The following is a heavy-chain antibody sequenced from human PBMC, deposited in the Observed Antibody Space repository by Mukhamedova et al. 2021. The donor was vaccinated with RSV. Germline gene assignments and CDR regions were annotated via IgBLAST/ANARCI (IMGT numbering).Heavy chain of an antibody. CDR2: ITGYGEGT. CDR3: ARDSRQMSPSGEISRYYGLDV. Sequence: GKGLEWVSSITGYGEGTYYADSVKGRFTVSRDSSKNTVFLQMNSLRADDTAIYYCARDSRQMSPSGEISRYYGLDVWGQGATVTVS. V-gene: IGHV3-23*01. J-gene: IGHJ6*02. D-gene: IGHD1-26*01.